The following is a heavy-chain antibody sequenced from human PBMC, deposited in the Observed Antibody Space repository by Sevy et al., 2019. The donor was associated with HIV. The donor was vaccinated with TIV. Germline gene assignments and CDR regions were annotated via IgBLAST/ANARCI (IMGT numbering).Heavy chain of an antibody. CDR2: ISWDGGST. CDR3: AKDRSDSSGYYYVLDY. J-gene: IGHJ4*02. V-gene: IGHV3-43D*04. Sequence: GGSLRLSCAASGFTFDDYAMHWVRQAPGKGLEWVSLISWDGGSTYYADSVKGRFTISRDNSKNPLYLQMNSLRAEDTALYYCAKDRSDSSGYYYVLDYWGQGTLVTVSS. D-gene: IGHD3-22*01. CDR1: GFTFDDYA.